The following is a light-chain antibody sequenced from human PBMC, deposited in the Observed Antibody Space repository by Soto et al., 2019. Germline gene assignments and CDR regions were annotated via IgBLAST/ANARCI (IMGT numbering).Light chain of an antibody. J-gene: IGKJ4*01. Sequence: EIVLTQSPGTLSLSPGEIATLSCRASQSVSSSYLAWYQQKPGQAPRLLIFGASNRATGIPDRFTGSGSGTDFTLTISRLEPEDFAVYYCHQYGISPLTFGGGTKVEVK. V-gene: IGKV3-20*01. CDR3: HQYGISPLT. CDR2: GAS. CDR1: QSVSSSY.